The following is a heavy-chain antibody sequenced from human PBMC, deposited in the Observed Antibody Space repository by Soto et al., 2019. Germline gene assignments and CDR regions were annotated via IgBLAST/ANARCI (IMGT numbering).Heavy chain of an antibody. V-gene: IGHV4-59*01. CDR1: GCSISSYY. D-gene: IGHD3-22*01. J-gene: IGHJ5*02. CDR3: ARDYYDSSGYSRAYNWFDP. CDR2: IYYSGST. Sequence: SETLSLTCTVSGCSISSYYWSWIRQPPGKGLEWIGYIYYSGSTNYNPSLKSRVTISVDTSKNQFSLKLSSVTAADTAVYYCARDYYDSSGYSRAYNWFDPWGQGTLVTVSS.